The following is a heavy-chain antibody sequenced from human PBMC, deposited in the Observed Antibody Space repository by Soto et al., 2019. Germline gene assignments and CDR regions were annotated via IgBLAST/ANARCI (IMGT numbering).Heavy chain of an antibody. D-gene: IGHD2-15*01. CDR2: ISSDGSDK. Sequence: QVQLVESGGGVVQPGRSLRLSCAASGFSFSDCGMHWVHQAPGKGLEWVAAISSDGSDKYYSESVKGRFTISRDNSRNTLFLQMNSLRVGDTAVYHCVKGSEVARQELDYWGQGTLVTVSS. CDR3: VKGSEVARQELDY. V-gene: IGHV3-30*18. J-gene: IGHJ4*02. CDR1: GFSFSDCG.